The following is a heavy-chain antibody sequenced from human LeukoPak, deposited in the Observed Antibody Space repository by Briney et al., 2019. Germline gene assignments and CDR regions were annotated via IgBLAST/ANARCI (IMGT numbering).Heavy chain of an antibody. D-gene: IGHD1-26*01. Sequence: SETLSLTCAVYGRSFSGYYWSWIPQPPGRGRGWSGEINHSGSTNYIPSIKSRPTISVDTSKNQFSLKLSSVTAADTAVYYCARGCSGSYYDVLGYYYYYYMDVWGKGTTVTVSS. CDR2: INHSGST. V-gene: IGHV4-34*01. J-gene: IGHJ6*03. CDR3: ARGCSGSYYDVLGYYYYYYMDV. CDR1: GRSFSGYY.